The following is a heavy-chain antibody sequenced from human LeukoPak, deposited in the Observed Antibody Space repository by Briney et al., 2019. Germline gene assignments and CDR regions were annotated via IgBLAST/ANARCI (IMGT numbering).Heavy chain of an antibody. Sequence: SETLSLTCTVSGGSISSYYWSWIRQPPGKGLEWIGYIYYSGSTNYNPSLKSRVTISVDTSKNQFSLKLSSVTAADTAVYYCARAHSGAFDIWGQGTTVTISS. D-gene: IGHD2-15*01. V-gene: IGHV4-59*01. J-gene: IGHJ3*02. CDR2: IYYSGST. CDR3: ARAHSGAFDI. CDR1: GGSISSYY.